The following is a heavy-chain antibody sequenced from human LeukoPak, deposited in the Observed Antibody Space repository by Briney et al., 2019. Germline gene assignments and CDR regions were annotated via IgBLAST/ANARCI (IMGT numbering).Heavy chain of an antibody. Sequence: ASVKVSCKASGYTFITYYIHWVRQAPGQGLEWMGIINPSGDSTTYAQKFQGRVTMTRGTSTSTVYMELSSLTSGDTAVYYCARRYSDYAETALDYWGQGTLVTVSS. D-gene: IGHD5-12*01. CDR2: INPSGDST. CDR3: ARRYSDYAETALDY. J-gene: IGHJ4*02. CDR1: GYTFITYY. V-gene: IGHV1-46*01.